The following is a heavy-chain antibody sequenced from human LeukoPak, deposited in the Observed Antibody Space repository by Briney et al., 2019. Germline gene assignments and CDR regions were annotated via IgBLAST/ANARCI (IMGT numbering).Heavy chain of an antibody. CDR2: IRYDGSNK. CDR3: ARDPYSGTYGNTYYYYMDV. V-gene: IGHV3-30*02. CDR1: GFTFSSYG. J-gene: IGHJ6*03. D-gene: IGHD1-26*01. Sequence: GGSLRLSCAASGFTFSSYGMHWVRQAPGKGLEWVTFIRYDGSNKYYADSVKGRFTISRDNARNSLYLQMNSLTAEDTGVYYCARDPYSGTYGNTYYYYMDVWGKGTTVTISS.